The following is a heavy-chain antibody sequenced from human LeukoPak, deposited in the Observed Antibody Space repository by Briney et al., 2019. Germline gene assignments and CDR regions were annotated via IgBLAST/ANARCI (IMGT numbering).Heavy chain of an antibody. J-gene: IGHJ4*02. CDR2: IYYSGST. D-gene: IGHD5-18*01. Sequence: SETLSLTCTVSGGSISSYYWSWIRQPAGKGLEWIGYIYYSGSTNYNPSLKSRVTISVDTSKNQFSLKLSSVTAADTAVYYCARDGGDTAMVTYFDYWGQGTLVTVSS. CDR3: ARDGGDTAMVTYFDY. CDR1: GGSISSYY. V-gene: IGHV4-59*01.